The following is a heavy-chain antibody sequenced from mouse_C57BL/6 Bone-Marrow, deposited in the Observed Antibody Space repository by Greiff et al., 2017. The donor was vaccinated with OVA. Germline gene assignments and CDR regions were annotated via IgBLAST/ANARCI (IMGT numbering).Heavy chain of an antibody. CDR1: GFTFSDYG. CDR3: ARKIYSYAMDY. CDR2: ISSGSSTI. D-gene: IGHD2-1*01. J-gene: IGHJ4*01. V-gene: IGHV5-17*01. Sequence: EVQRVESGGGLVKPGGSLKLSCAASGFTFSDYGMHWVRQAPEKGLEWVAYISSGSSTIYYADTVKGRFTISRDNAKNTLFLQMTSLRSEDTAMYYCARKIYSYAMDYWGQGTSVTVSS.